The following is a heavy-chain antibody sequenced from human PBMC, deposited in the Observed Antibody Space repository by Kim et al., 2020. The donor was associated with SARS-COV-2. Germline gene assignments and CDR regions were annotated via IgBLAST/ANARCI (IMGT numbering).Heavy chain of an antibody. CDR3: ARGVAAADSRKSWYFDL. CDR2: ISSSSSYI. CDR1: GFTFSSYS. Sequence: GGSLRLSCAASGFTFSSYSMNWVRQAPGKGLEWVSSISSSSSYIYYADSVKGRFTISRDNAKNSLYLQMNSLRAEDTAVYYCARGVAAADSRKSWYFDLWGRGTLVTVSS. J-gene: IGHJ2*01. V-gene: IGHV3-21*01. D-gene: IGHD6-13*01.